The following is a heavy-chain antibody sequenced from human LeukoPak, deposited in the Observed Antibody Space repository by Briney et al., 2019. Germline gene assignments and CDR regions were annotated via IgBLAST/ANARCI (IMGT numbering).Heavy chain of an antibody. CDR3: ARGRAASFDY. V-gene: IGHV1-8*03. CDR2: MNPNSGNT. D-gene: IGHD6-13*01. J-gene: IGHJ4*02. CDR1: GYTFTNYY. Sequence: ASVKVSCKASGYTFTNYYIHWVRQATGQGLEWMGWMNPNSGNTGYAQKFQGRVTITRNTSISTAYMELSSLRSEDTAVYYCARGRAASFDYWGQGTLVTASS.